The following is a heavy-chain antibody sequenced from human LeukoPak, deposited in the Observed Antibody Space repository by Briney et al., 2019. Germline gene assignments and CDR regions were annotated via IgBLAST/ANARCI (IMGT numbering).Heavy chain of an antibody. CDR1: AFTFSSYG. J-gene: IGHJ1*01. CDR2: ISGSGGST. V-gene: IGHV3-23*01. CDR3: AKVRTTVVRVPEYFQH. D-gene: IGHD4-23*01. Sequence: GGSLRLSCAASAFTFSSYGMHWVRQAPGKGLEWVSAISGSGGSTYYADSVKGRFTISRDNSKNTLYLQMNSLRAEDTAVYYCAKVRTTVVRVPEYFQHWGQGTLVTVSS.